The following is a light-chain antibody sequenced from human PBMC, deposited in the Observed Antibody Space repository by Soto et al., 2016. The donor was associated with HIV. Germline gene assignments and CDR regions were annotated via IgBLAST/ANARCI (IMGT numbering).Light chain of an antibody. CDR3: MQARQTPPT. V-gene: IGKV2-28*01. Sequence: DIVMTQSPLSLPVTPGEPASISCRSSESLLYSNGNNYLDWYHQKSGQSPQLLIYLGSNRASGVPDRFSGSRSGTDFTLTISRVEAEDVGVYYCMQARQTPPTFGGGTRVEIK. CDR2: LGS. J-gene: IGKJ4*01. CDR1: ESLLYSNGNNY.